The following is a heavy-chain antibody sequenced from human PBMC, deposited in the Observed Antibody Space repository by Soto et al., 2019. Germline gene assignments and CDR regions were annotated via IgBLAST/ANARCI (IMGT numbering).Heavy chain of an antibody. CDR3: ARRGAELPGVQQQLEYFQH. D-gene: IGHD6-13*01. Sequence: ASVKVSCKASGYTFTSYGISWVRQAPGQGLEWMGWISAYNGNTNYAQKLQGRVTMTTDTSTSTAYMELRSLRSDDTAVYYCARRGAELPGVQQQLEYFQHWGQGTLVTVSS. J-gene: IGHJ1*01. CDR2: ISAYNGNT. V-gene: IGHV1-18*01. CDR1: GYTFTSYG.